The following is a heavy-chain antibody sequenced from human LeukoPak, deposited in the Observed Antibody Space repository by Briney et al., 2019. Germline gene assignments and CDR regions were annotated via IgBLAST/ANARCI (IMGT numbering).Heavy chain of an antibody. CDR2: ISVNNGNT. Sequence: GASVKVSCKASGYTFSNYGINWVRQAPGQGLEWMGWISVNNGNTNYAQRIQGRVTMTTDTSASIAYMELRSLRSDDTAVYYCARDRYGDYSAEFDPWGQGTLVTVSS. V-gene: IGHV1-18*01. CDR1: GYTFSNYG. D-gene: IGHD4-17*01. CDR3: ARDRYGDYSAEFDP. J-gene: IGHJ5*02.